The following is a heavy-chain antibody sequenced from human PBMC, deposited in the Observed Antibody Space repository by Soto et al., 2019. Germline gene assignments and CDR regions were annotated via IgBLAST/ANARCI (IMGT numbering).Heavy chain of an antibody. D-gene: IGHD4-4*01. CDR3: ARHSSLTVHHFDY. Sequence: GEPLKISCKGSGYSFTSYWISWVRQMPGKGLEWMGRIDPSDSYTNYSPSFQGHVTISADKSISTAYLQWSSLKASDTAMYYCARHSSLTVHHFDYWGQGTLVTVSS. CDR1: GYSFTSYW. J-gene: IGHJ4*02. CDR2: IDPSDSYT. V-gene: IGHV5-10-1*01.